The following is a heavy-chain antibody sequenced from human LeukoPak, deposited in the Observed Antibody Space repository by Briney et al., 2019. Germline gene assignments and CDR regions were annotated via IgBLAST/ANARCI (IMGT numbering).Heavy chain of an antibody. Sequence: KSSETLSLTCTVSGGSISSSSYYWGWIRQPPGKGLEWIGSIYYSGSTYYNLSLKSRVTISVDTSKNQFSLKLSSVTAADTAVYYCAMTGFYYGDYVSDYWGQGTLVTVSS. V-gene: IGHV4-39*01. CDR1: GGSISSSSYY. CDR3: AMTGFYYGDYVSDY. CDR2: IYYSGST. D-gene: IGHD4-17*01. J-gene: IGHJ4*02.